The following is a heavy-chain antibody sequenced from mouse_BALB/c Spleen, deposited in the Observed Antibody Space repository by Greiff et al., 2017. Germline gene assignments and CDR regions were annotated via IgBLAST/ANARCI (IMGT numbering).Heavy chain of an antibody. CDR1: GFTFSSYA. D-gene: IGHD1-1*01. J-gene: IGHJ2*01. V-gene: IGHV5-6-5*01. CDR2: ISSGGST. CDR3: ARGRNYYGSSYDYFDY. Sequence: DVMLVESGGGLVKPGGSLKLSCAASGFTFSSYAMSWVRQTPEKRLEWVASISSGGSTYYPDSVKGRFTISRDNARNILYLQMSSLRSEDTAMYYCARGRNYYGSSYDYFDYWGQGTTLTVSS.